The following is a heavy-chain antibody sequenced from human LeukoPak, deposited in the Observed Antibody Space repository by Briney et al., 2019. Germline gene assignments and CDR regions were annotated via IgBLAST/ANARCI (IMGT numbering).Heavy chain of an antibody. Sequence: SETLSLTCAVSGYSISSGYYWGWIRQPPGKGLEWIVSIYHTGSTYSNPSLKSRVTISLDTSKNQFSLKLSSVTAADTAVYYCATFSGSYSYFGYWGQGTLVTVSS. CDR2: IYHTGST. CDR1: GYSISSGYY. CDR3: ATFSGSYSYFGY. V-gene: IGHV4-38-2*01. D-gene: IGHD1-26*01. J-gene: IGHJ4*02.